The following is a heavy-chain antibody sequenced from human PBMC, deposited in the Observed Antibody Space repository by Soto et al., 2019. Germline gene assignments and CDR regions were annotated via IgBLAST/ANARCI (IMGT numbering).Heavy chain of an antibody. Sequence: DVQLVESGGGLVNPGGSLRLSCRTSGFTFSKAWMRWVRQAPGKGLEWVGRIRSNADGGTVEYAAPVKGRFIISRDDSTNTLYLQMISVDTEDTGVYYCTAVGVRVVVMSGMDVWGQGTAVTVSS. V-gene: IGHV3-15*01. CDR1: GFTFSKAW. J-gene: IGHJ6*02. D-gene: IGHD3-10*01. CDR2: IRSNADGGTV. CDR3: TAVGVRVVVMSGMDV.